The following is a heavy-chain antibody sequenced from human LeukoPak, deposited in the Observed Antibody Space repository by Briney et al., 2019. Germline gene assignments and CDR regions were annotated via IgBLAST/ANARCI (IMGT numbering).Heavy chain of an antibody. J-gene: IGHJ6*03. V-gene: IGHV1-69*05. D-gene: IGHD6-13*01. CDR1: GGTFSSYA. CDR3: ARVVGWPPNSSRLYYMDV. Sequence: SVKVSCKASGGTFSSYAISWVRQAPGQGLEWMGRIIPIFGTANYAQKFQGRVTITTDESTSTAYMELGSLRSEDTAVYYCARVVGWPPNSSRLYYMDVWGKGTTVTVSS. CDR2: IIPIFGTA.